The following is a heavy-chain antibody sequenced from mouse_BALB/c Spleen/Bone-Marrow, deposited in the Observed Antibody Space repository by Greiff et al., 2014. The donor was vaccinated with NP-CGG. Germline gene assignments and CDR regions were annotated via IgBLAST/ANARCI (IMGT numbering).Heavy chain of an antibody. J-gene: IGHJ2*01. D-gene: IGHD1-1*01. CDR1: GFNIKDTY. CDR3: ARYYYGSSYFDY. V-gene: IGHV14-3*02. Sequence: VQLQQSGAELVKPGASVKLSCTASGFNIKDTYMHWVKQRPEQGLEWIGRIDPANGNTKYDPKFQGKANITADTSSNKAYLQLSSLTSEDTAVYYCARYYYGSSYFDYWGQGTTLTVSS. CDR2: IDPANGNT.